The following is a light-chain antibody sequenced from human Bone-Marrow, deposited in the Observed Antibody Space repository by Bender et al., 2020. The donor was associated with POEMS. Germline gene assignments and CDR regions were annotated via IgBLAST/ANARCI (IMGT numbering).Light chain of an antibody. CDR3: CSFTTRSTYV. CDR1: SSDVGSYNR. Sequence: QSALTQPPSVSGFPGQSVTISCTGTSSDVGSYNRVSWYQQPPGTAPTLMIYDVSNRPSGVPDRFSGSKSGNTAFLTISGLQAEDEADYYCCSFTTRSTYVFGTETKVTVL. V-gene: IGLV2-18*02. J-gene: IGLJ1*01. CDR2: DVS.